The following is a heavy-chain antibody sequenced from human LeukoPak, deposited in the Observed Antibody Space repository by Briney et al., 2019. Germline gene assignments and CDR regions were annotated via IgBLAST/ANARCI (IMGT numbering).Heavy chain of an antibody. J-gene: IGHJ5*02. CDR3: AREGGRYYGLGSYSWFDP. CDR1: GFTFSSYE. CDR2: ISSSGSTI. V-gene: IGHV3-48*03. D-gene: IGHD3-10*01. Sequence: GGSLRLSCAASGFTFSSYEMNWVRQAPGKGLEWVSYISSSGSTIYYADSVKGRFTISRDNAKNSLYLQMNSLRAEDTAVYYCAREGGRYYGLGSYSWFDPWGQGTLVTVSS.